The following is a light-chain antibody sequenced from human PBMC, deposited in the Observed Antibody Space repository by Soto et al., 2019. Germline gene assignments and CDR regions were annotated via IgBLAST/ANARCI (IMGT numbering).Light chain of an antibody. Sequence: QSVLTQPASVSGSPGQSITISCTGTSSDIGSSKYVSWYQHRPGKAPKLLIYEVSNRPSGVSNRFSGSKSGNTASLTISGVQAEDEADYYCTSYATTSTLVFGGGTQLTVL. V-gene: IGLV2-14*01. CDR3: TSYATTSTLV. CDR1: SSDIGSSKY. CDR2: EVS. J-gene: IGLJ2*01.